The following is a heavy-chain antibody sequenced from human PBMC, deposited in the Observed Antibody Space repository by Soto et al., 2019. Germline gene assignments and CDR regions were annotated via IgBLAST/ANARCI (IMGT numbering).Heavy chain of an antibody. D-gene: IGHD1-26*01. CDR3: ARDARIGTDWYFDL. CDR1: AFRFGDYA. Sequence: QVQLVESGGGVVQPGRSLRLSCAGSAFRFGDYAIHWVRQAPGKGLDWVAAISYDGTDTHYADSVKGRFSISRDNSKNTLYLHVNTLTVEDTALYYCARDARIGTDWYFDLWGRGSLVTVSS. J-gene: IGHJ2*01. V-gene: IGHV3-30-3*01. CDR2: ISYDGTDT.